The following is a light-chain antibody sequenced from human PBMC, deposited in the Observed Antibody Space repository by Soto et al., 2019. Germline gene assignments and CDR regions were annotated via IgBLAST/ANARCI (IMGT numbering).Light chain of an antibody. Sequence: QSVLTQPASVPGSPGQSITISCTGTSSDVGSCSHVSWYQQHPGKAPKLIIHEDTKRPSGVSDRFSGSRSGNTASLTVSGLQAEDEADYYCCLCGGMVFGGGTKLTVL. J-gene: IGLJ2*01. CDR3: CLCGGMV. CDR2: EDT. V-gene: IGLV2-23*01. CDR1: SSDVGSCSH.